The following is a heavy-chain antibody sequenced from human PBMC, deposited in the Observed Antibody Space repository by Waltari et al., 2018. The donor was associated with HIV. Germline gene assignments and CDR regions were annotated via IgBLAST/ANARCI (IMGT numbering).Heavy chain of an antibody. J-gene: IGHJ6*02. CDR3: ARGVSIVRGVMIRGHMDV. Sequence: VQLVQSGAEMRKPGASVKVSCRASGYTFSAYTISWVRQATGQGLVWMGWISGYNGNKNYAQKFQGRVNRTTDTSASTAHMELRSLRSDDTAVYYCARGVSIVRGVMIRGHMDVWGQGTTVTVSS. CDR1: GYTFSAYT. D-gene: IGHD3-10*01. V-gene: IGHV1-18*01. CDR2: ISGYNGNK.